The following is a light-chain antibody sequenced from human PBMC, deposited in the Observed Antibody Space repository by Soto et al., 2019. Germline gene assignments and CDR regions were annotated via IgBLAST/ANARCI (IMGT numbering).Light chain of an antibody. CDR1: SSNIGAGSD. CDR3: QSYDNSLSTYV. Sequence: QSVLTQPPSVSGAPGQRVTIACTGSSSNIGAGSDVHWYQQLLGTAPKLLIYGNTNRPSGVPDRFSGSKSGTSASLAITGLQAEDEADYCCQSYDNSLSTYVFGTGTKVTVL. J-gene: IGLJ1*01. CDR2: GNT. V-gene: IGLV1-40*01.